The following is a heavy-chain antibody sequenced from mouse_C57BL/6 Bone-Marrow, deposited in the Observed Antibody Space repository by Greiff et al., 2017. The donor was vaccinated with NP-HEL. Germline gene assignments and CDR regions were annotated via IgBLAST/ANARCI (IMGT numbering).Heavy chain of an antibody. CDR3: ARATYYDYDGAMDY. CDR1: GYTFTDYY. J-gene: IGHJ4*01. CDR2: INPNNGGT. Sequence: EVQLQQSGPELVKPGASVKISCKASGYTFTDYYVNWVKQSHGKSLEWIGDINPNNGGTSYNQKFKGKAKLTVDKSSSSAYMELRSLTAEDSAVYYCARATYYDYDGAMDYWGQGTSVTVSS. V-gene: IGHV1-26*01. D-gene: IGHD2-4*01.